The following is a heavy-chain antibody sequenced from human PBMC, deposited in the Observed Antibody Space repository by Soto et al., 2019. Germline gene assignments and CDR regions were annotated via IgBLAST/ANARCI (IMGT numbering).Heavy chain of an antibody. Sequence: QVQLQESGPGLVKPSETLSLTCTVSGGSVSSGSYYWSWIRQPPGKGLEWIGYIYYSGSTNYIPSLKSRVTRSVDTSKNQFSLKLSSVTAADADVYDCAGGMDVWGQGTTVTVSS. CDR1: GGSVSSGSYY. V-gene: IGHV4-61*01. J-gene: IGHJ6*02. CDR2: IYYSGST. CDR3: AGGMDV.